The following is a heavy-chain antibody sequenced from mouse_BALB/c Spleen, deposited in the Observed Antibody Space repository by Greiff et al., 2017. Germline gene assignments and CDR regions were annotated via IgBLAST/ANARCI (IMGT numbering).Heavy chain of an antibody. Sequence: QVQLKQSGPGLVQPSQCLSITCTVSGFSLTSYGVHWVRQSPGKGLEWLGVIWSGGSTDYNAAFISRLSISKDNSKSQVFFKLNSLQANDTAIYYDARSYGTFAWIDYWGQGTPVTVSA. J-gene: IGHJ4*01. V-gene: IGHV2-2*02. D-gene: IGHD2-1*01. CDR1: GFSLTSYG. CDR3: ARSYGTFAWIDY. CDR2: IWSGGST.